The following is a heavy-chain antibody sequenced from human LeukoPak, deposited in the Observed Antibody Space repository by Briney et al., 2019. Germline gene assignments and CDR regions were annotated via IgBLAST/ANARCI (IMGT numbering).Heavy chain of an antibody. V-gene: IGHV3-53*01. Sequence: GGSLRLSCAASGFTVSSNYMSWVRQAPGKGLEWVSVIYSGGSTYYADSVKGRFTISRDNSKNTLYLQMNSLRAEDTAVYYCAKGSPSLYTSYFDYWGQGTLVTVSS. CDR3: AKGSPSLYTSYFDY. D-gene: IGHD2-2*02. J-gene: IGHJ4*02. CDR1: GFTVSSNY. CDR2: IYSGGST.